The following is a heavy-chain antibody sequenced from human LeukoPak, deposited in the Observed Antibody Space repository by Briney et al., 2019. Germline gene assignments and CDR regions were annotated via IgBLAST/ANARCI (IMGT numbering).Heavy chain of an antibody. CDR3: AKDFYYYASSGYYAFDY. CDR1: GFTFSGYG. V-gene: IGHV3-30*18. D-gene: IGHD3-22*01. Sequence: PGGSLRLSCAASGFTFSGYGIHWVRQAPGKGMEWVAFISHDGINKLYGDSVKGRFTITRDNSKNTLYLQMNSLRAVDTAVYYGAKDFYYYASSGYYAFDYWGQGTLVTVSP. J-gene: IGHJ4*02. CDR2: ISHDGINK.